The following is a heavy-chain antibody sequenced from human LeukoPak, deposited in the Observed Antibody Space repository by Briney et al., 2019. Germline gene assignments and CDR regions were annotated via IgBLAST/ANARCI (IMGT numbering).Heavy chain of an antibody. V-gene: IGHV3-30*02. J-gene: IGHJ6*02. Sequence: GGSLRLSCAASGFTFSSYGMHWVRQAPGKGLEWVAFIRYDGGNKYYADSVKGRFTISRDNSKNTLYLQMNSLRAEDTAVYYCAKEFKDIVVVVAASPPYGMDVWGQGTTVTVSS. D-gene: IGHD2-15*01. CDR3: AKEFKDIVVVVAASPPYGMDV. CDR1: GFTFSSYG. CDR2: IRYDGGNK.